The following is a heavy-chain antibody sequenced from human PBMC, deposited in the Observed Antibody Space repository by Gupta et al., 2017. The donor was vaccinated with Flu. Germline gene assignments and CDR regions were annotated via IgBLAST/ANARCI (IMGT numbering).Heavy chain of an antibody. V-gene: IGHV4-61*09. Sequence: RHPRGKGREDSGDVVASRTTNYTPSLKSRVTISADTVKNQFSLTLSNVTAADTPVYYCARGPRIGMFGVVKVYHVDVWGRGTTVTVSS. J-gene: IGHJ6*04. CDR2: VVASRTT. CDR3: ARGPRIGMFGVVKVYHVDV. D-gene: IGHD3-3*01.